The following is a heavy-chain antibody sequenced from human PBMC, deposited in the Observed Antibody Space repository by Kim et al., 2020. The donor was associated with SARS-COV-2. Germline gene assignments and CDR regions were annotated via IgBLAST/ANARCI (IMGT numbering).Heavy chain of an antibody. CDR3: SRGDGRCWLVDI. CDR1: GFTFSGYA. V-gene: IGHV3-23*01. Sequence: GGSLRLSCAASGFTFSGYAMTWVRQAPGKGLEWVSSITGDGSAKMNADSVKGRFTISRDNFKNSWYLQMNSLRAEYTAVYYCSRGDGRCWLVDIWGQG. CDR2: ITGDGSAK. J-gene: IGHJ3*02. D-gene: IGHD2-15*01.